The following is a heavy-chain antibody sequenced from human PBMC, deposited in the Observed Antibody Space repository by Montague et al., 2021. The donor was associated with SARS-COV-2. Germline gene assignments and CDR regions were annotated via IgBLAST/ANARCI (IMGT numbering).Heavy chain of an antibody. D-gene: IGHD3-10*01. Sequence: SETLSLTCAVYSGSFSGYALTWIRQPPGKGLEWFGEISDLGHTTSNPSLKSRVTSSLDTSNRQFSLKLTSVTAADTDLYYCARVKDVSGSYFVGHNCFDPWGTRTLVSVSS. V-gene: IGHV4-34*01. CDR3: ARVKDVSGSYFVGHNCFDP. CDR1: SGSFSGYA. J-gene: IGHJ5*02. CDR2: ISDLGHT.